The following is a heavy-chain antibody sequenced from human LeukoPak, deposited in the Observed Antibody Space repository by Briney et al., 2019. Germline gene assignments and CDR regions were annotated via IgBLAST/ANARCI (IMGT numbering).Heavy chain of an antibody. Sequence: PSETLSLTCAVYGGSFSGYYWSWIRQPPGKGLEWIGEINHSGSTNYNPSLKSRVTISVDTSKNQFSLKLSSVTAADTAVYYCARASSGYYGYWGQGTLVTVSS. CDR3: ARASSGYYGY. CDR1: GGSFSGYY. V-gene: IGHV4-34*01. CDR2: INHSGST. J-gene: IGHJ4*02. D-gene: IGHD3-22*01.